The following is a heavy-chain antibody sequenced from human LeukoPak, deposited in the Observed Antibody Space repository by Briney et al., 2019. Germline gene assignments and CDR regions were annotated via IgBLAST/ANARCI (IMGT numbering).Heavy chain of an antibody. CDR1: GYTFTGYY. CDR3: ATLLTSGYSSGWSAFDY. CDR2: INPNSGGT. Sequence: ASVKVSCKASGYTFTGYYMHWVRQAPGQVLEWMGWINPNSGGTNYAQKFQGRVTMTRDTSISTAYMELSRLRSDDTAVYYCATLLTSGYSSGWSAFDYWGQGTLVTVSS. D-gene: IGHD6-19*01. J-gene: IGHJ4*02. V-gene: IGHV1-2*02.